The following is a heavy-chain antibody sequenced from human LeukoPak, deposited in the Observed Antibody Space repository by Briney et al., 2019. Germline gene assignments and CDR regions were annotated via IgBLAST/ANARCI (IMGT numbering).Heavy chain of an antibody. D-gene: IGHD1-26*01. CDR1: GFTFSRNW. CDR2: ISTDGSST. V-gene: IGHV3-74*01. CDR3: ARGVGDKYYFDY. J-gene: IGHJ4*02. Sequence: GGSLRLSCAASGFTFSRNWMHWVRQAPGKGLVWLSRISTDGSSTSYADSVQGRFTISRDNAKNTVYLQMDSLRAEDTAVYYCARGVGDKYYFDYWGQGTLVTVSS.